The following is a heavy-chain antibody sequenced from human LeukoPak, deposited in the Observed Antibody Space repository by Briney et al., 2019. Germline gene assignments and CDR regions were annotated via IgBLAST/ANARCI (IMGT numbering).Heavy chain of an antibody. Sequence: QPGGSLRLSCAASGFTFTSYWMAWVRQAPGKGLVWVSRINGDGSTTSYVDSVMGRFTISRDNAKNTLYLQMNSLRAEDTAVYYCARSAYGDYWGQGTMVTVSS. CDR3: ARSAYGDY. J-gene: IGHJ3*01. CDR1: GFTFTSYW. V-gene: IGHV3-74*01. D-gene: IGHD4-17*01. CDR2: INGDGSTT.